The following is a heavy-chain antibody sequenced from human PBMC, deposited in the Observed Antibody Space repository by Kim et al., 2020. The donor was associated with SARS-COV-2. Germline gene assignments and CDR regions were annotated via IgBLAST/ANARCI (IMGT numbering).Heavy chain of an antibody. J-gene: IGHJ4*02. D-gene: IGHD3-10*01. V-gene: IGHV3-66*01. Sequence: ARSVKDRLTISRDNSKNTLYLQMHSLRAEDTAVYYWASDPGDGSESYFDSWGQGTLVTVSS. CDR3: ASDPGDGSESYFDS.